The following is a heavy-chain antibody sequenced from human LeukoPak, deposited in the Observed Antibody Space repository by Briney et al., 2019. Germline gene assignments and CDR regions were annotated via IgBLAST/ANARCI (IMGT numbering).Heavy chain of an antibody. V-gene: IGHV4-4*07. J-gene: IGHJ4*02. D-gene: IGHD3-3*01. Sequence: SETLSLTCTVSGGSISRYYWSWIRQPAGKGLEWIGRIYTSGSTNYNPSLKSRVTMSVDTSKNQFSLKLSSVTAADTAVYYCARDKGTSGYWYYFDYWGQGTLVTVSS. CDR1: GGSISRYY. CDR3: ARDKGTSGYWYYFDY. CDR2: IYTSGST.